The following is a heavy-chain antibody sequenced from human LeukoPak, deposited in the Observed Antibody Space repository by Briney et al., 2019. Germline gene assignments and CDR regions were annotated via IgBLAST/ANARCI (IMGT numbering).Heavy chain of an antibody. Sequence: SQTLSLSCAVSGVSISSGSYGWSWIRQPAGKGLEWIGRIYASGSTNYNPSLKSRVTISVDKSKNQFTLKLSSVTAADTAVYYCARGEFDGGVYFDYWGQGTLVTVSS. CDR1: GVSISSGSYG. V-gene: IGHV4-61*02. J-gene: IGHJ4*02. CDR3: ARGEFDGGVYFDY. D-gene: IGHD3-16*01. CDR2: IYASGST.